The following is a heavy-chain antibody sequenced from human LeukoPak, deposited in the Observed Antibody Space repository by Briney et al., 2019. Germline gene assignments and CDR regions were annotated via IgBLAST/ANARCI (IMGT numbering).Heavy chain of an antibody. J-gene: IGHJ4*02. V-gene: IGHV3-74*01. CDR3: ARATGSYYSLGY. CDR2: INSDGSST. Sequence: GGSLRPSCAASRFTFSSYWMHWVRQAPGKGLVWVSRINSDGSSTSYADSVKGRFTVSGDNAKNTLYLQMNSLRAEDTAVYYCARATGSYYSLGYWGQGTLVTVSS. D-gene: IGHD1-26*01. CDR1: RFTFSSYW.